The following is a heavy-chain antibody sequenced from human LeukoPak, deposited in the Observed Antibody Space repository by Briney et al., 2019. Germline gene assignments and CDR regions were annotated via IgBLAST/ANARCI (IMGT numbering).Heavy chain of an antibody. V-gene: IGHV1-18*04. D-gene: IGHD5-18*01. Sequence: GASVKVSCKASGYTFTSYGISWVRQAPGQALEWMGWISAYNGNTNYAQKLQGRVTMTTDTSTSTAYMELRSLRSDDTAVYYCAREPTAMAPYNWFDPWGQGTRVTVSS. J-gene: IGHJ5*02. CDR1: GYTFTSYG. CDR3: AREPTAMAPYNWFDP. CDR2: ISAYNGNT.